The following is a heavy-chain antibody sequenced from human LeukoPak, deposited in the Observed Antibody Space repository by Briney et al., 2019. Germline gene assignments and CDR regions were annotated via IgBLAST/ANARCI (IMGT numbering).Heavy chain of an antibody. V-gene: IGHV1-46*01. D-gene: IGHD5-12*01. CDR3: ARGGGGYDHYYGMDV. CDR2: INPSGGST. Sequence: ASVKVSCKASGYTFTSYYMHWVRQAPGQGLEWMGIINPSGGSTNYAQKFQGRVTMTGDTSTSTVYMELSSLRSGDTAVYYCARGGGGYDHYYGMDVWGKGTTVTVSS. CDR1: GYTFTSYY. J-gene: IGHJ6*04.